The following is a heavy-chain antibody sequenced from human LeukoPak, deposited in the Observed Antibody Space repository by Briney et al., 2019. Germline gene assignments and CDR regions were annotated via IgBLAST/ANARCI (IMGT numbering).Heavy chain of an antibody. J-gene: IGHJ6*03. Sequence: ASVKVSCKASGYTFTSYYMHWVRQAPGQGLEWMGIINPSGGSTSYAQKFQGRVTMTRDMSTSTVYMELSSLRSGDTAVYYCARDPSIAVAGTTDYYYMDVWGKGTTVTVSS. CDR1: GYTFTSYY. V-gene: IGHV1-46*01. CDR2: INPSGGST. CDR3: ARDPSIAVAGTTDYYYMDV. D-gene: IGHD6-19*01.